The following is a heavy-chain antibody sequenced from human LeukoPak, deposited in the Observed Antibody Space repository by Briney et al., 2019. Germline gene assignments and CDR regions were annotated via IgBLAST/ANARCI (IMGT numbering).Heavy chain of an antibody. Sequence: PSETLSLTCAVYGGSFSGYYWSWIRQPPGKGLEWIGEINHSGSTNYNPSLKSRVTISVDTSKNQFSLKLSSVTAADTAVYYCARVSPNTVTTLQYFDYWGQGTLVTVSS. J-gene: IGHJ4*02. CDR3: ARVSPNTVTTLQYFDY. D-gene: IGHD4-17*01. CDR2: INHSGST. CDR1: GGSFSGYY. V-gene: IGHV4-34*01.